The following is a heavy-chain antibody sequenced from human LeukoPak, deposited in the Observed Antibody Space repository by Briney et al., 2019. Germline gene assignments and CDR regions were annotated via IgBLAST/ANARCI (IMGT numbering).Heavy chain of an antibody. V-gene: IGHV1-2*02. J-gene: IGHJ3*02. Sequence: ASVKVSCKASGYTFTGYYMHWVRQAPGHGLEWMGWINPDSGGTNYAQKFQGRVTMTRDTSINTAYMELSRLRSDDTAVYYCARAYCGGDCYDAFDIWGQGTMVTVSS. CDR2: INPDSGGT. CDR3: ARAYCGGDCYDAFDI. D-gene: IGHD2-21*02. CDR1: GYTFTGYY.